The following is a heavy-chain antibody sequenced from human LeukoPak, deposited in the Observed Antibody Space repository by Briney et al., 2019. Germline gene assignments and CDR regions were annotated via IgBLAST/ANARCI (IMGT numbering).Heavy chain of an antibody. J-gene: IGHJ6*03. D-gene: IGHD6-6*01. CDR2: INPNSGGT. CDR3: ARGPEEYSSSSPTYYMDV. V-gene: IGHV1-2*02. CDR1: GYTFTGYY. Sequence: ASVKVSCKASGYTFTGYYMHWVRQAPGQGLEWMGWINPNSGGTNYAQKFQGRVTMTRDTSISTAYMELSRLRSDDTAVYYCARGPEEYSSSSPTYYMDVWGKGTTVTASS.